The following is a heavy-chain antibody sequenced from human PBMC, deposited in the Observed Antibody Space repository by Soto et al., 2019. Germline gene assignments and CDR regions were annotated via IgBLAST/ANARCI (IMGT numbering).Heavy chain of an antibody. CDR3: ARDQGYSRGWLPY. CDR2: ISYDGSNK. CDR1: GFTFSSYA. J-gene: IGHJ4*02. V-gene: IGHV3-30-3*01. D-gene: IGHD6-19*01. Sequence: GGSLRLSCAASGFTFSSYAMHWVRQAPGKGLEWVAVISYDGSNKYYADSVKGRFTISRDNSKNTLYLQMNSLRAEDTAVYYCARDQGYSRGWLPYWGQGTLVTVSS.